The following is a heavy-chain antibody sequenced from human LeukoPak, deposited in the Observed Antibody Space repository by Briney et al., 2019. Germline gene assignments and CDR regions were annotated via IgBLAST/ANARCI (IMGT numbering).Heavy chain of an antibody. CDR1: GFTFSSYW. D-gene: IGHD3-10*01. CDR2: IKQDGSEK. Sequence: SGGSLRLSCAASGFTFSSYWMSWVRQAPGKGLEWVANIKQDGSEKYYVGSVNGRFTTSRDNAKNSLYLQMDSRRAEDTAVYYCVSSGSYYKSVFDYWGQGTLVTVSS. V-gene: IGHV3-7*01. J-gene: IGHJ4*02. CDR3: VSSGSYYKSVFDY.